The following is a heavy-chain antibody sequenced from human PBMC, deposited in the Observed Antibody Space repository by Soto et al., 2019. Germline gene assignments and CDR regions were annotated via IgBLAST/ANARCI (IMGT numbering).Heavy chain of an antibody. J-gene: IGHJ6*02. V-gene: IGHV3-30*03. CDR1: GFTFSSYG. CDR2: ISYDGSNK. CDR3: AMINLGGSSTYYYYYGMDV. D-gene: IGHD1-26*01. Sequence: PGGSLRLSCAASGFTFSSYGMHWVRQAPGKGLEWVAVISYDGSNKYYADSVKGRFTISRDNSKNTLYLQMNSLRAEDTAVYYCAMINLGGSSTYYYYYGMDVWGQGTTVTVSS.